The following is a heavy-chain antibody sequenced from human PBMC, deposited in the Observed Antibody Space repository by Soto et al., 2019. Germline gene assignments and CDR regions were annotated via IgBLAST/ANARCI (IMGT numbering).Heavy chain of an antibody. D-gene: IGHD5-18*01. CDR3: ARDTGYTFGSLNY. Sequence: ASVKVSCKASGYTFTDHALHWVRQAPGQRLEWMGWMNAGVGNTLYSQKFQGRITITRDTSASTAYMELNSLKSEDTAIYYCARDTGYTFGSLNYWGPGTLVTVSS. CDR1: GYTFTDHA. J-gene: IGHJ4*02. V-gene: IGHV1-3*01. CDR2: MNAGVGNT.